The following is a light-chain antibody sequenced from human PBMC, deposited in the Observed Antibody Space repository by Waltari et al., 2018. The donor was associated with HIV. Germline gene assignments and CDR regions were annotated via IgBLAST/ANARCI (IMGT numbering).Light chain of an antibody. CDR2: QAS. V-gene: IGKV1-5*03. J-gene: IGKJ4*01. Sequence: DLQLTQSTPTLSSSVGARVTITCRASQDIKKWLSWYQKKPGKAPKLLIYQASLLDNGVSPRFSGDGSGTEFTLTITNLHPDDVATYFCQQYNSYPLIFGGGTKVQ. CDR1: QDIKKW. CDR3: QQYNSYPLI.